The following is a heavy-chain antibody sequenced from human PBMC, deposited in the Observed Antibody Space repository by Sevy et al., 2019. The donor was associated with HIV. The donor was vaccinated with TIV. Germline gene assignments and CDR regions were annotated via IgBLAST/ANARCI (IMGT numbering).Heavy chain of an antibody. CDR3: ARGPAWFGAYGLDV. V-gene: IGHV1-3*01. Sequence: ASVKVSCKASGYTFTGYAIHWVRQAPGQRLEWLGWINADNGNTKYSQRFQDRVNFTRDTSANTANMQLSSLTSEDMATYYCARGPAWFGAYGLDVWGLGTTVTVSS. J-gene: IGHJ6*02. CDR1: GYTFTGYA. CDR2: INADNGNT. D-gene: IGHD3-10*01.